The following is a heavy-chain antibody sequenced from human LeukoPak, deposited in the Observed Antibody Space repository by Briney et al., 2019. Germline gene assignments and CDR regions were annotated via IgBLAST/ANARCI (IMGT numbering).Heavy chain of an antibody. CDR3: ARARIGWFDP. Sequence: SETLSLTCTVSGGSITPYYWSWIRQPPGKGLEWIGYIYYTGSTNYNPSLKSRVTMSVDTSKNQLSLRLSAVTAADTAVYYCARARIGWFDPWGQGTLVTVSS. D-gene: IGHD3-10*01. CDR1: GGSITPYY. J-gene: IGHJ5*02. CDR2: IYYTGST. V-gene: IGHV4-59*08.